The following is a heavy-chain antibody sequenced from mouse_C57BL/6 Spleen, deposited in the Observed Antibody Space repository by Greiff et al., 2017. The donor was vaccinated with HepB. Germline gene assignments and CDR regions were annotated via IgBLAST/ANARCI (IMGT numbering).Heavy chain of an antibody. Sequence: VQLQQPGAELVMPGASVKLSCKATGYTFTSYWMHWVKQRPGQGLEWIGEIEPSDSYTNYNQNFKGKSTLTVDKSSSTAYMQLSSLTSEDSAVYYCARERLRRGAWFAYWGQGTLVTVSA. CDR1: GYTFTSYW. J-gene: IGHJ3*01. CDR2: IEPSDSYT. V-gene: IGHV1-69*01. CDR3: ARERLRRGAWFAY. D-gene: IGHD2-4*01.